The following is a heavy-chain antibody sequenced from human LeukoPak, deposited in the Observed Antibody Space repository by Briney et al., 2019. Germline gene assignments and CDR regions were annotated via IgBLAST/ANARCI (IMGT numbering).Heavy chain of an antibody. Sequence: PSETLSLTCTVSGGSISSGGYYWSWIRQHPGKDLEWIGYIYYSGTTYYNPSLKSRVTISVDTSKNQFSLRLSSVTAADTAVYYCASYGGSSRYFDYWGQGTLVTVSS. CDR3: ASYGGSSRYFDY. CDR1: GGSISSGGYY. D-gene: IGHD4-23*01. CDR2: IYYSGTT. J-gene: IGHJ4*02. V-gene: IGHV4-31*03.